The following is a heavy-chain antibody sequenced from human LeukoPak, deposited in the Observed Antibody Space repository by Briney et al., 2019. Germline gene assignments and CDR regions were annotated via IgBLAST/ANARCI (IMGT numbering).Heavy chain of an antibody. CDR2: ISGSGGST. V-gene: IGHV3-23*01. Sequence: GGSLRLSCAASGFTFSSYAMSWVRQAPGKGLEWVSDISGSGGSTYYADSVKGRFTISRDNSKNTLYLQMNSLRAEDTAVYYCAKATHDFWSGYYHRYFDYWGQGTLVTVSS. CDR3: AKATHDFWSGYYHRYFDY. J-gene: IGHJ4*02. CDR1: GFTFSSYA. D-gene: IGHD3-3*01.